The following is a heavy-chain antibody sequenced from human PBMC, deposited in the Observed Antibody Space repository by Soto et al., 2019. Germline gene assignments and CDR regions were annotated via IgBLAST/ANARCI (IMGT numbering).Heavy chain of an antibody. V-gene: IGHV4-39*01. J-gene: IGHJ4*02. Sequence: QVQLQESGPGLVMPSETLSLTCTVSGDSTSGSPYFWGWIRQPPGKRLEWIGSIFYDGYTVSTLSLKSRVTISVDTSKNQFALKLTSVAAADTAIYFCARLQAAVPHYWGQGILVTVSS. CDR3: ARLQAAVPHY. D-gene: IGHD6-13*01. CDR2: IFYDGYT. CDR1: GDSTSGSPYF.